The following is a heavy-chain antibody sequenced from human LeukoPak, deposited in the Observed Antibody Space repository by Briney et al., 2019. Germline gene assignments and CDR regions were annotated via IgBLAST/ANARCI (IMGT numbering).Heavy chain of an antibody. CDR2: INPSGGST. D-gene: IGHD1-1*01. V-gene: IGHV1-46*01. CDR1: GYTFSSYH. Sequence: ASVKVSCKASGYTFSSYHMHWVRQAPGQGLAWMGIINPSGGSTSYARKFQGRVTMTWDTSTSTVYMELSSLRSEDTAVYYCAREYPSTYNFDSWGQGTLVTVSS. J-gene: IGHJ4*02. CDR3: AREYPSTYNFDS.